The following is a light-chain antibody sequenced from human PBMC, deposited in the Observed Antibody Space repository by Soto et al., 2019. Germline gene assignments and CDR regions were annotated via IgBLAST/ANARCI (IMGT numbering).Light chain of an antibody. CDR1: QAIDTY. CDR2: AAS. CDR3: QQLNSFPFI. J-gene: IGKJ5*01. V-gene: IGKV1-9*01. Sequence: DIQLIQSPSFLSASVGDRVTITCRASQAIDTYLAWYQKKPGKAPKLLIYAASLLQSGVPSRFSGGGSGTEFTLTINSLQPEDFASYYCQQLNSFPFIFGQGTRLEIK.